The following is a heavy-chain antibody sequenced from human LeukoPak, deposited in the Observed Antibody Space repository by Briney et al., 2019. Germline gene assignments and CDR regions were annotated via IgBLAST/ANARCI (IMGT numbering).Heavy chain of an antibody. J-gene: IGHJ5*02. V-gene: IGHV6-1*01. CDR2: TYCRSKWYN. CDR3: ARDRGTAMVMDRFDP. D-gene: IGHD5-18*01. Sequence: SQTLSLTSALSGDSVSINSAAWNWIRQSPSRGLEWLGRTYCRSKWYNDYAVSVKSRITINPDTSKNQFSLQLNSVTPEDTAVYYCARDRGTAMVMDRFDPWGQGTLVTVSS. CDR1: GDSVSINSAA.